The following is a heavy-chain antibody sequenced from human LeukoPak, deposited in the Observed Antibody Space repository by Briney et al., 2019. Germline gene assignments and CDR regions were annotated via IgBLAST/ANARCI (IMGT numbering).Heavy chain of an antibody. D-gene: IGHD5-24*01. CDR3: ARGDGYNLFDY. J-gene: IGHJ4*02. V-gene: IGHV5-51*01. CDR1: GYSFTTYW. CDR2: IYPGDSDT. Sequence: GESLKISCKAFGYSFTTYWIGWVRQMPGKGLEWMRIIYPGDSDTRYSPSFQGQVTISADKSISTAYLQWSSLKASDTAIYYCARGDGYNLFDYWGQGTLVTVSS.